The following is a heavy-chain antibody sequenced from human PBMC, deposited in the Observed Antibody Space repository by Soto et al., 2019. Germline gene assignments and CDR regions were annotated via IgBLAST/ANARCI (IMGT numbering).Heavy chain of an antibody. V-gene: IGHV4-34*01. Sequence: SETLSLTCAVYGGSFSGYDWSWIRQPPGKGLEWIGEINHSGSTNYNPSLKSRVTISVDTSKNQFSLKLSSVTAADTAVYYCARVRPIFGVVRRWFDPWGQGTLVTVS. CDR3: ARVRPIFGVVRRWFDP. CDR2: INHSGST. D-gene: IGHD3-3*01. CDR1: GGSFSGYD. J-gene: IGHJ5*02.